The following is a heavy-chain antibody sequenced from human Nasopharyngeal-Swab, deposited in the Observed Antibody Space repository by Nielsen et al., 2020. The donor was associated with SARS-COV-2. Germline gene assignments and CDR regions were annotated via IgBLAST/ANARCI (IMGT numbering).Heavy chain of an antibody. D-gene: IGHD2-15*01. J-gene: IGHJ4*02. Sequence: SVKVSCKASGYTFTDYYIYWVRQAPGQGLEWMGGIIPIFGTANYAQKFQGRVTITADESTSTAYMELSSLRSEDTAVYYCARDFGVVAATGWYFDYWGQGTLVTVSS. V-gene: IGHV1-69*13. CDR2: IIPIFGTA. CDR1: GYTFTDYY. CDR3: ARDFGVVAATGWYFDY.